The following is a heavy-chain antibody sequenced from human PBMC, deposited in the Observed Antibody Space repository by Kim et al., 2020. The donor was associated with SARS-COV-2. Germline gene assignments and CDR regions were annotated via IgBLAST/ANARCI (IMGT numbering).Heavy chain of an antibody. CDR1: GFTFSSYD. V-gene: IGHV3-33*06. D-gene: IGHD2-15*01. Sequence: GGSLRLSCAASGFTFSSYDMHWVRQAPGKGLEWVALIWYDGSNKYYGDSVKGRFTISRDNSKNMLYLQMNSLRAEDTALYYCAKATRGFCTGCSCYIFDPWGQGTQVTVSS. J-gene: IGHJ5*02. CDR2: IWYDGSNK. CDR3: AKATRGFCTGCSCYIFDP.